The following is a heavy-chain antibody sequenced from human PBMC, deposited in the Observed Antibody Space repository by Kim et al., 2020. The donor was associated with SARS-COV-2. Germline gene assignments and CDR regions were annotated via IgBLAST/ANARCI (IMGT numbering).Heavy chain of an antibody. CDR1: GFTFSNAW. CDR2: IKSKTDGGTT. CDR3: TTGVGIVVVPAAMHFDY. V-gene: IGHV3-15*01. J-gene: IGHJ4*02. D-gene: IGHD2-2*01. Sequence: GGSLRLSCAASGFTFSNAWMSWVRQAPGKGLEWVGRIKSKTDGGTTDYAAPVKGRFTISRDDSKNTLYLQMNSLKTEDTAVYYCTTGVGIVVVPAAMHFDYWGQGTLVTVSS.